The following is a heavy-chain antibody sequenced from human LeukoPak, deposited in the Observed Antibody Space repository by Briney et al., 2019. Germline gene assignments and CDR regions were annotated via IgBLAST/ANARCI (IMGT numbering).Heavy chain of an antibody. CDR1: GGSISSYY. CDR2: IYTSGST. J-gene: IGHJ6*03. V-gene: IGHV4-4*07. CDR3: AREESYDFWSGFQNMDV. D-gene: IGHD3-3*01. Sequence: SETLSLTCTVSGGSISSYYWSWIRQPAGKGLEWIGRIYTSGSTNYNPSLKSRVTMSVDTSKNQFSLKLSSVTAADTAVYYCAREESYDFWSGFQNMDVWGKGTTVTVSS.